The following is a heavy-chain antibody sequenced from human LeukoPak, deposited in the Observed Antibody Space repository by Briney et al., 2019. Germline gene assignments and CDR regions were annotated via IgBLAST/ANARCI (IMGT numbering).Heavy chain of an antibody. CDR3: ARGVRWSTVP. Sequence: GASVKVSCKASGYTFTSYDINWVRQATGQGLEWMGWMNPNSGNTAYAQKFQGRVTMTRNTSISTAYMELSSLRSGDTAVYYCARGVRWSTVPWGQGTLVTVSS. CDR2: MNPNSGNT. CDR1: GYTFTSYD. V-gene: IGHV1-8*01. J-gene: IGHJ5*02. D-gene: IGHD4-17*01.